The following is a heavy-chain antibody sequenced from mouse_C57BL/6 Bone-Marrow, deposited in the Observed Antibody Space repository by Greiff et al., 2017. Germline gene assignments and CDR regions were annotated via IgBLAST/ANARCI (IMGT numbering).Heavy chain of an antibody. CDR3: ARLGGYYVAWFAY. D-gene: IGHD1-1*01. Sequence: DVQLVESGGDLVKPGGSLKLSCAASGFTFSSYGMSWVRQTPHKRLEWVATISSGGSYTYYPDSVKGRFTISRDNAKNTLYLQMSSLKSEDTAMYYCARLGGYYVAWFAYWGQGTLVTVSA. CDR1: GFTFSSYG. J-gene: IGHJ3*01. CDR2: ISSGGSYT. V-gene: IGHV5-6*01.